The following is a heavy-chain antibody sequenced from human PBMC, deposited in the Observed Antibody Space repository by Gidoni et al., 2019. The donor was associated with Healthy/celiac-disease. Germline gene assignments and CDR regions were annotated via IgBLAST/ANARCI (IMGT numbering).Heavy chain of an antibody. CDR3: ARSGVRGVIPQSRWHYYYMDV. Sequence: QVQLVQSGAEVKKPGSSVKVSCKASGGTFSSYALRWGRQAPGQGLEWMGGIIPIFGTASDAQKFQGRVTITADESTSTAYMELSSLRSEDTAVYSWARSGVRGVIPQSRWHYYYMDVWGKGTTVTVSS. V-gene: IGHV1-69*01. CDR1: GGTFSSYA. J-gene: IGHJ6*03. D-gene: IGHD3-10*01. CDR2: IIPIFGTA.